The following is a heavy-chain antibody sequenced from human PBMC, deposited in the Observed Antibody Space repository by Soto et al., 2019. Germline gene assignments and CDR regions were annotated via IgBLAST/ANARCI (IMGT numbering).Heavy chain of an antibody. V-gene: IGHV3-30*04. CDR3: AKGANWEQLLY. D-gene: IGHD1-26*01. Sequence: QVQLVESGGGVVQPGRSLRLSCAASGFTFSSYPMHWVRQAPGKGLEWVAVISYDGRHKYYPDSVKGRFTISRDDSKNAVYLQMTSLSAEDTAVYFCAKGANWEQLLYWGQGTLVTVSS. J-gene: IGHJ4*02. CDR2: ISYDGRHK. CDR1: GFTFSSYP.